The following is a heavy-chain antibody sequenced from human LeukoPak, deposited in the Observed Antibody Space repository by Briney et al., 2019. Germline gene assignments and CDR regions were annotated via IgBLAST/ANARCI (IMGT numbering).Heavy chain of an antibody. D-gene: IGHD4-23*01. Sequence: SETLSLTCTVSGGSISGYIWSWIRQPPGKGLEWIAYIYDNGNTNYNPSLKSRVTIALGTSRTQFSLRLNSVTAADTAVYYCVRLSVISRHRYFDLWGRGTLVTVSS. CDR1: GGSISGYI. J-gene: IGHJ2*01. V-gene: IGHV4-59*08. CDR2: IYDNGNT. CDR3: VRLSVISRHRYFDL.